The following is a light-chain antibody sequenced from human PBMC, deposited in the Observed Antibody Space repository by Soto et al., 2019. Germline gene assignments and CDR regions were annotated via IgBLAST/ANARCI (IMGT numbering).Light chain of an antibody. CDR2: SDN. Sequence: QSVLTQPPSVSGAPGQRVTISCTGSSSNIGAGYDVHWYQQLPGTAPKLLIYSDNNRPSRVPDRFSGSKSGASASLAITGLQAEDEADYYCQSFDSRPHVVFGGGTKLTVL. CDR3: QSFDSRPHVV. J-gene: IGLJ2*01. V-gene: IGLV1-40*01. CDR1: SSNIGAGYD.